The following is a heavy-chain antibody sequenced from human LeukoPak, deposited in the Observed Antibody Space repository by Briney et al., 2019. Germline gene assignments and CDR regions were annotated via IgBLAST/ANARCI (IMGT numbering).Heavy chain of an antibody. Sequence: SETLSLXCTVSGGSTSSYYWSWIRQPPGKGLEWIGYIYYSGSTNYNPSLKSRVTISVDTSKNQFSLKLSSVTAADTAVYYCARGDYYDRYAFDIWGQGTMVTVSS. CDR1: GGSTSSYY. CDR2: IYYSGST. J-gene: IGHJ3*02. CDR3: ARGDYYDRYAFDI. V-gene: IGHV4-59*01. D-gene: IGHD3-22*01.